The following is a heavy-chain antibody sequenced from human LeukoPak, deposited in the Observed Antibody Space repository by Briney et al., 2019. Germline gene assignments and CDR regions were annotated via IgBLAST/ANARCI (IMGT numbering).Heavy chain of an antibody. J-gene: IGHJ4*02. CDR2: ISSSGSTI. CDR3: ARDCFTMVRGVCFDS. CDR1: GFTFSSYE. V-gene: IGHV3-48*03. D-gene: IGHD3-10*01. Sequence: GGSLRLSCAASGFTFSSYEMNWVRQAPGKGLEWVSYISSSGSTIYYADSVKGRFTISRDNAKNSLYLQMNSLRAEDTAVYYCARDCFTMVRGVCFDSWGQGTLVTVSS.